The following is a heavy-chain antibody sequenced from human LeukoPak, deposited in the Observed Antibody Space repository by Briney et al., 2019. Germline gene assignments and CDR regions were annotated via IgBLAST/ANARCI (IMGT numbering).Heavy chain of an antibody. CDR3: ARRRIAAAGTYYYYYMDV. J-gene: IGHJ6*03. Sequence: SETLSLTCTVSGGSISSGGYFWSWIRQHPGKGLEWIGYIYYNGSTYYNPSLKSRVTISVDTSKNQFSLKLSSVTAADTAVYYCARRRIAAAGTYYYYYMDVWGKGTTVTVSS. D-gene: IGHD6-13*01. CDR2: IYYNGST. V-gene: IGHV4-31*03. CDR1: GGSISSGGYF.